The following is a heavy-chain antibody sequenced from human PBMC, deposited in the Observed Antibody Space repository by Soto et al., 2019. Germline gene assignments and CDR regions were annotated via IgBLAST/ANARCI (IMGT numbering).Heavy chain of an antibody. V-gene: IGHV1-69*01. CDR2: IIPIFGTA. J-gene: IGHJ6*04. CDR1: GGTFSSYA. Sequence: QVQRVQSGAEVKKPGSSVKVSCKASGGTFSSYAISWVRQAPGQGLEWMGGIIPIFGTANYAQKFQGRVTITADESTITAYMELSSMRSEDTAVYYCARDHRSPGYYYYGIDVWGEGTTVTVSS. CDR3: ARDHRSPGYYYYGIDV.